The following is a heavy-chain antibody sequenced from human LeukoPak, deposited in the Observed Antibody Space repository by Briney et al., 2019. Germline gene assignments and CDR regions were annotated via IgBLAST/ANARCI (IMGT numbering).Heavy chain of an antibody. CDR3: VRHKDPGSYYYYYGMDV. Sequence: SETLSLTCTVSGASISSYYWSWIRQPPGKGVEWIGYIHYSEGTRYNPSLKSRVTISVDTTKNQFSLKLSSVTAADTAIYYCVRHKDPGSYYYYYGMDVWGQGTTVTVSS. J-gene: IGHJ6*02. V-gene: IGHV4-59*08. CDR1: GASISSYY. CDR2: IHYSEGT.